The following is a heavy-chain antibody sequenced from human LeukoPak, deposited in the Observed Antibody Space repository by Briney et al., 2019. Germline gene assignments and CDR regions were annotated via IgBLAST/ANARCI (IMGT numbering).Heavy chain of an antibody. J-gene: IGHJ4*02. D-gene: IGHD6-19*01. V-gene: IGHV1-2*02. CDR1: NYTFTNYG. CDR3: ARGPWLAHFDY. CDR2: INPNSGGT. Sequence: ASVKVSCKASNYTFTNYGIIWVRQAPGQGLEWMGWINPNSGGTNYAQKFQGRVTMTRDTSISTAYMELSRLRSDDTAVYYCARGPWLAHFDYWGQGTLVTVSS.